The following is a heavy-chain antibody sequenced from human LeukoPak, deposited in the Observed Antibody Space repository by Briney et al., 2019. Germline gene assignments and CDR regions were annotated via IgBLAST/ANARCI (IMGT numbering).Heavy chain of an antibody. CDR3: ARYSGSYYKGSFDY. V-gene: IGHV3-23*01. CDR2: ISGSGGST. CDR1: GFTFSSYA. Sequence: GGSLRLSCAASGFTFSSYAMSWVRQAPGKGLEWVSAISGSGGSTYYADSVKGRFTISRDNSKNTLYLQMNSLRAEDTAVYYCARYSGSYYKGSFDYWGQGTLVTVSS. D-gene: IGHD1-26*01. J-gene: IGHJ4*02.